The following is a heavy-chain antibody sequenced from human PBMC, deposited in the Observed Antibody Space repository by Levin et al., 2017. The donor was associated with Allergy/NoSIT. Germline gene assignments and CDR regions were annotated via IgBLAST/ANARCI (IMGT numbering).Heavy chain of an antibody. CDR2: INPNSGGT. D-gene: IGHD3-22*01. J-gene: IGHJ6*02. Sequence: GASVKVSCKASGYTFTGYYMHWVRQAPGQGLEWMGWINPNSGGTNYAQKFQGRVTMTRDTSISTAYMELSRLRSDDTAVYYCARGKTYYYERWGMDVWGQGTTVTVSS. CDR3: ARGKTYYYERWGMDV. CDR1: GYTFTGYY. V-gene: IGHV1-2*02.